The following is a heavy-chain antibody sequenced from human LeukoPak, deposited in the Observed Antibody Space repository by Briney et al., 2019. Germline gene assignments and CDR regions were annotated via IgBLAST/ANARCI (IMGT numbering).Heavy chain of an antibody. J-gene: IGHJ5*02. CDR2: IIPIFGTA. Sequence: SVKVSCKASGGTFSSYAISWVRQAPGQGLEWMGGIIPIFGTANYAQKFQGRVTITADESTSTAYMELSSLRSEDTAVYYCAREGVVVAATAYNWFDPWGQGTLVTVSS. V-gene: IGHV1-69*13. CDR3: AREGVVVAATAYNWFDP. CDR1: GGTFSSYA. D-gene: IGHD2-15*01.